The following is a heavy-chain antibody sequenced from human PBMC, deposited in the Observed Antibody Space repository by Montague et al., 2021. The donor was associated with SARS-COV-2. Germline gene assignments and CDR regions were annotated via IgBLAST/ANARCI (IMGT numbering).Heavy chain of an antibody. CDR1: GGSISSGTW. J-gene: IGHJ4*02. Sequence: SETLSLTCAVSGGSISSGTWWTWVRQPPGKGLEWIGEISHSGGTNYNPSPKSRVTISVDTSKNQFSLKLSSVTAADTAVYYCARLTAGYCSGGSCYWGTGFDYWGQGTLVTVSS. V-gene: IGHV4-4*02. CDR3: ARLTAGYCSGGSCYWGTGFDY. D-gene: IGHD2-15*01. CDR2: ISHSGGT.